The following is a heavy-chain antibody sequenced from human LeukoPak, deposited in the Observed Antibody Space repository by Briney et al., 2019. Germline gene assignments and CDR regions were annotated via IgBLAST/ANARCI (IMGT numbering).Heavy chain of an antibody. CDR1: GYSFNNYW. CDR2: IYPGDSDT. Sequence: GESLKISCKGSGYSFNNYWIAWVRQMPGKGLEWMGIIYPGDSDTRYSPSLQGQVTISADKSIGTAYLQWSSLKASDTAMYYCARQDGRALYYFDYWGQGTLVTVSS. D-gene: IGHD5-24*01. V-gene: IGHV5-51*01. CDR3: ARQDGRALYYFDY. J-gene: IGHJ4*02.